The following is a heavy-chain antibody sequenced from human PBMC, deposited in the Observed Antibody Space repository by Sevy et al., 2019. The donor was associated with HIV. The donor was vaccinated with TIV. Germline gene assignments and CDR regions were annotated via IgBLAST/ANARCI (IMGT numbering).Heavy chain of an antibody. CDR3: AKGRFDYDSSGYYAHAEYFQH. CDR1: GFTFSSYA. Sequence: GGSLRLSCAASGFTFSSYAMSWVRQAPGKGLEWVSAISGSGGSTYYADSVKGRFTISRDKSKNTLYLQMNSLRAEDTAVYYCAKGRFDYDSSGYYAHAEYFQHWGQGTLVTVSS. J-gene: IGHJ1*01. CDR2: ISGSGGST. V-gene: IGHV3-23*01. D-gene: IGHD3-22*01.